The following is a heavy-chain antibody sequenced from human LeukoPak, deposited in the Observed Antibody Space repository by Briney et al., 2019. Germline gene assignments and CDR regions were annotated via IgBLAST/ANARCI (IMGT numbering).Heavy chain of an antibody. CDR2: IWYDGSNK. CDR1: GFTFSSYG. CDR3: AKDYDAFDI. Sequence: GGSLRLSCAASGFTFSSYGMHWVRQAPGKGLEWVAVIWYDGSNKYYEDSVKGRFTISRDNSKNTLYLQMNSLRAEDTAVYYCAKDYDAFDIWGQGTMVTVSS. V-gene: IGHV3-33*06. J-gene: IGHJ3*02.